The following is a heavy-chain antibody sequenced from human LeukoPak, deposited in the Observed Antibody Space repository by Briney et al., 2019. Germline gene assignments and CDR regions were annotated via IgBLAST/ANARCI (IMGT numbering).Heavy chain of an antibody. CDR1: GFTFSNAW. Sequence: PGGSLRLSCAASGFTFSNAWMNWVRQAPGKGLEWVGRIKSNTDGGTADYAAPVKGRFTISRDDSKNTLYLQMNSLRTEDTAVYYCTTGRIARGQATLVTVSS. V-gene: IGHV3-15*01. CDR2: IKSNTDGGTA. CDR3: TTGRIA. D-gene: IGHD2-21*01. J-gene: IGHJ4*02.